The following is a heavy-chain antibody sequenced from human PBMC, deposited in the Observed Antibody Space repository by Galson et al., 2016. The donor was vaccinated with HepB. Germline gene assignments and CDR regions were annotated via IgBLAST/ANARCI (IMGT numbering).Heavy chain of an antibody. D-gene: IGHD3-10*01. V-gene: IGHV3-30*18. CDR2: ISYAGSIK. CDR3: AKDGYHYGSGIDIHFDY. CDR1: GFRFSNYG. J-gene: IGHJ4*02. Sequence: SLRLSCAGSGFRFSNYGLHWVRQAPGKGLEWVSFISYAGSIKYYADSVKGRFTISRDNSKNTVSLHMNSLRPEDTAVYYCAKDGYHYGSGIDIHFDYWGRGTLVTVSS.